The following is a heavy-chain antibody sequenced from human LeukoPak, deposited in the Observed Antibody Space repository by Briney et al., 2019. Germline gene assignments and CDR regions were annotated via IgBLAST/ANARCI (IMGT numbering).Heavy chain of an antibody. J-gene: IGHJ3*02. Sequence: GESLKISCKGSGYSFATYWISWVRQMPGKGLEWMGRIDPSDSYTNYSPSFQGHVTISADKSISTAYLQWSSLKASDTAIYYCATSHAVGSGGWLGWAFDIWGQGTMVTVS. V-gene: IGHV5-10-1*01. D-gene: IGHD6-19*01. CDR3: ATSHAVGSGGWLGWAFDI. CDR1: GYSFATYW. CDR2: IDPSDSYT.